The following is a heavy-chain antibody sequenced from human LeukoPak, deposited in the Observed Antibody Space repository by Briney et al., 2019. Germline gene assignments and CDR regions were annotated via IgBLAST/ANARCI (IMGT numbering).Heavy chain of an antibody. Sequence: SETLSLTCTVSGGSISSYYWSWIRQPPGKGLEWIGYIYYSGSTNYNPSLKSRVTISVDRSKNQFSLKLSSVTAADTAVYYCARESRFLEWLSHFDYWGQGTLVTVSS. J-gene: IGHJ4*02. CDR2: IYYSGST. D-gene: IGHD3-3*01. CDR1: GGSISSYY. CDR3: ARESRFLEWLSHFDY. V-gene: IGHV4-59*12.